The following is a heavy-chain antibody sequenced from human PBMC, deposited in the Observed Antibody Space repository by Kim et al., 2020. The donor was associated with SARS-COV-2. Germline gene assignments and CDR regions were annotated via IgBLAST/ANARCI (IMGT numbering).Heavy chain of an antibody. J-gene: IGHJ4*02. Sequence: AQKFQGRGTITADESTSTAYMELSSLRSEDTAVYYCARVTVYDSSGYYSDYWGQGTLVTVSS. D-gene: IGHD3-22*01. CDR3: ARVTVYDSSGYYSDY. V-gene: IGHV1-69*01.